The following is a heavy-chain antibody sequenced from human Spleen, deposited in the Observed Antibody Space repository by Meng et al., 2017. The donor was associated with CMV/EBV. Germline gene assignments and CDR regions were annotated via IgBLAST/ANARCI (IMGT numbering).Heavy chain of an antibody. D-gene: IGHD6-13*01. CDR1: GFTFSSNW. J-gene: IGHJ5*02. CDR3: ARVALGAAAVTGWFDP. Sequence: GGSLRLSCATSGFTFSSNWIHWVRQAPGKGLVWVSRMNSDGSSTNYADSVKGRFTISSDNAKNSLYLQMNSLRAEDTAVYYCARVALGAAAVTGWFDPWGQGTLVTVSS. CDR2: MNSDGSST. V-gene: IGHV3-74*01.